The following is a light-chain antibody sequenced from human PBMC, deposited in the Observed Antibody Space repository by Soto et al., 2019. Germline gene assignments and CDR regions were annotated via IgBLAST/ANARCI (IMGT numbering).Light chain of an antibody. CDR3: SSQAGSDSLMV. CDR1: SSDIGTFSS. J-gene: IGLJ2*01. V-gene: IGLV2-8*01. CDR2: GVS. Sequence: QSALTQLPSASGSPGQSVTISCTGTSSDIGTFSSISWYQQYPGKAPKLMIFGVSQRPSGVPDRFSGSKSANTASLTVSGLQDEDEAEYYCSSQAGSDSLMVFGGGTKLTVL.